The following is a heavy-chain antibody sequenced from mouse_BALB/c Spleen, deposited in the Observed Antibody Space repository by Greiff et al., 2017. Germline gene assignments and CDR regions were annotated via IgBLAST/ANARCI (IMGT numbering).Heavy chain of an antibody. D-gene: IGHD2-3*01. CDR1: GFTFSSFG. CDR3: ARFYDGYYVPFAY. V-gene: IGHV5-17*02. CDR2: ISSGSSTI. J-gene: IGHJ3*01. Sequence: EVQGVESGGGLVQPGGSRKLSCAASGFTFSSFGMHWVRQAPEKGLEWVAYISSGSSTIYYADTVKGRFTISRDNPKNTLFLQMTSLRSEDTAMYYCARFYDGYYVPFAYWGQGTLVTVSA.